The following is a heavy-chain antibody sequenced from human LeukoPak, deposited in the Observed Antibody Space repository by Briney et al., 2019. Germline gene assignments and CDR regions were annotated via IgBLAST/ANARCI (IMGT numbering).Heavy chain of an antibody. Sequence: GGSLRLSCAASGFDFSSNWMHWVRHAPGQGLVWVSRIKGDGISTNYADSVKGRFTISRDIAKNTLYLQMNSLRAEDTAVYYCARVNSRDWSFDLWGRGTQVAVSS. J-gene: IGHJ2*01. D-gene: IGHD1-7*01. CDR2: IKGDGIST. CDR1: GFDFSSNW. CDR3: ARVNSRDWSFDL. V-gene: IGHV3-74*01.